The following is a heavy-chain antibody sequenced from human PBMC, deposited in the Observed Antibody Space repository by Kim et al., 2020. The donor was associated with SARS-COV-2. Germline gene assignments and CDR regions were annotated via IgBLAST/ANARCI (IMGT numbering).Heavy chain of an antibody. CDR2: ARNKAHSYIT. V-gene: IGHV3-72*01. Sequence: GGSLRLSCAASGFTLSDHFMDWVRQAPGKGLEWVGRARNKAHSYITEYAASVKGRFTISRDESKRSLHLQMNSLKTEDTALYFCARSQSDSHPGDFHYWGQGTLVTVSS. D-gene: IGHD2-21*02. CDR1: GFTLSDHF. J-gene: IGHJ4*02. CDR3: ARSQSDSHPGDFHY.